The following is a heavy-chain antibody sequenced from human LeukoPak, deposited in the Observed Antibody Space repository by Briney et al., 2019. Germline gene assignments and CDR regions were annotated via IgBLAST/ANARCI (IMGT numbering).Heavy chain of an antibody. CDR3: ARDQGGLLWFGELLGYYYGMDV. CDR2: ISSSSSYI. CDR1: GFTFSSYS. Sequence: GGSLRLSCAASGFTFSSYSMNWVRQAPGKGLEWVSSISSSSSYIYYADSVKGRFTISRDNAKNSLYLQMNSLGAEDTAVYYCARDQGGLLWFGELLGYYYGMDVWGQGTTVTVSS. D-gene: IGHD3-10*01. V-gene: IGHV3-21*01. J-gene: IGHJ6*02.